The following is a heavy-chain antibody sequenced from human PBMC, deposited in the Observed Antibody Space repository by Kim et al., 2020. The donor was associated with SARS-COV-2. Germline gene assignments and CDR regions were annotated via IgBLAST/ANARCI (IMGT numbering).Heavy chain of an antibody. V-gene: IGHV4-34*01. D-gene: IGHD5-12*01. CDR1: GGSFSGYY. Sequence: SETLSLTCAVYGGSFSGYYWSWIRQPPGKGLEWIGEINHSGSTNYNLSLKSRVTISVDTSKNQFSLKLSSVTAADTAVYYCASSYSGYDWGLDYWGQGT. CDR3: ASSYSGYDWGLDY. J-gene: IGHJ4*02. CDR2: INHSGST.